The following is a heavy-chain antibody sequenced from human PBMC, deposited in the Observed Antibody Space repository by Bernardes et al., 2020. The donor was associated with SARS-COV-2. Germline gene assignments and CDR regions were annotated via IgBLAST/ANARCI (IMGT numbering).Heavy chain of an antibody. CDR3: AREGARNYDILTGYTRPYYFDY. CDR1: GGSISSYY. V-gene: IGHV4-59*01. J-gene: IGHJ4*02. CDR2: IYYSGST. D-gene: IGHD3-9*01. Sequence: TLSLTCTVSGGSISSYYWSWIRQPPGKGLEWIGYIYYSGSTNYNPSLKSRVTISVDTSKNQFSLKLSSVTAADTAVYYCAREGARNYDILTGYTRPYYFDYWGQGTLVTVSS.